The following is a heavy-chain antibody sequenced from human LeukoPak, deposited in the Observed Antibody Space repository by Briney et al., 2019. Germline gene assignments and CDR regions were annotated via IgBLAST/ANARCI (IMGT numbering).Heavy chain of an antibody. CDR2: IYSGDSDP. Sequence: GESLKISGKGSGFNFTSYWIGWVRQMPGKGLEWMGIIYSGDSDPSYSPSFQGQLTISADKSISTAYLRWSRLKASDTAMYYRARTRVVATRSYSFDSSGERALVTVSS. D-gene: IGHD5-12*01. V-gene: IGHV5-51*01. CDR3: ARTRVVATRSYSFDS. CDR1: GFNFTSYW. J-gene: IGHJ4*02.